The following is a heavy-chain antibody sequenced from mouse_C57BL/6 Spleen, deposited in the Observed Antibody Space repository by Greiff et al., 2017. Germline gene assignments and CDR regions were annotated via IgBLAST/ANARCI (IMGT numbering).Heavy chain of an antibody. V-gene: IGHV1-50*01. CDR2: IDPSDSYT. CDR1: GYTFTSYW. J-gene: IGHJ1*03. CDR3: ARRGKGHGYFDG. Sequence: QVQLQQPGAELVKPGASVKLSCKASGYTFTSYWMQWVKQRPGQGLEWIGEIDPSDSYTNSNQKFKGKATLTVDTSSSTAYMQLSSLTSEDSAVYYCARRGKGHGYFDGWGTGTTVNVSS.